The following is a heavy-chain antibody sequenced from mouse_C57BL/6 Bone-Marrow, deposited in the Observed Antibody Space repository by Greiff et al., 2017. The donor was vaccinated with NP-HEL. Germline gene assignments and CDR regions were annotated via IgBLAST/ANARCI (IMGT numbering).Heavy chain of an antibody. J-gene: IGHJ1*03. CDR2: ISNGGGRT. V-gene: IGHV5-12*01. CDR3: ARVITTVVDWYFDV. D-gene: IGHD1-1*01. Sequence: EVKLVESGGGLVQPGGSLKLSCAASGFTFSDYYMYWVSQTPEKRLEWVGYISNGGGRTYYPDTVKGRVTISRDNAKNTLYLQMSRLKSEDTAMYYCARVITTVVDWYFDVWGTGTTVTVSS. CDR1: GFTFSDYY.